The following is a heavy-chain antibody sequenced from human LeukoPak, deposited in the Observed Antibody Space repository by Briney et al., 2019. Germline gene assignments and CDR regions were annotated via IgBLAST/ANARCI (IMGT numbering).Heavy chain of an antibody. CDR1: GFTFSSYA. D-gene: IGHD3-9*01. CDR3: ATLYDILTGYYGDAFDI. Sequence: GGSLRLSCVASGFTFSSYAMSWVRQAPGKGLEWVSVIIGSGGSTYYADSVKGRFTISRDNSKNTLYLQMNSLRAEDTAVYYCATLYDILTGYYGDAFDIWGQGTMVTVSS. V-gene: IGHV3-23*01. CDR2: IIGSGGST. J-gene: IGHJ3*02.